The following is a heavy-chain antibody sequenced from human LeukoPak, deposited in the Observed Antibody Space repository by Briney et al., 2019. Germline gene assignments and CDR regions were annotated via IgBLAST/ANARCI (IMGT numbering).Heavy chain of an antibody. V-gene: IGHV4-59*08. CDR2: IYYSGST. J-gene: IGHJ4*02. CDR3: ARQKDSETYPFDY. D-gene: IGHD1-26*01. Sequence: PSETLSLTCTVSGVSLSSDYWSWIRQPPGKGLEWIGSIYYSGSTNYNPSLKSRVTISVDTSKNQFSLKLSSVTAADTAVYYCARQKDSETYPFDYWGQGTLVTVSS. CDR1: GVSLSSDY.